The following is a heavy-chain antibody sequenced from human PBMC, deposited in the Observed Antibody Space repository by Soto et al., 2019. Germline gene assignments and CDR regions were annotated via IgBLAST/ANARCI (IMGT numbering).Heavy chain of an antibody. CDR2: INVGNGNT. J-gene: IGHJ4*02. Sequence: GASVKVSCKASGYKFSIYAIPWVRQAPGQRLEWMGWINVGNGNTKYSQKFHDRVTIIRDTSADTAYMELTSLKFDDAAVYYCARGFIPENYWGQGTRVTVSS. CDR1: GYKFSIYA. D-gene: IGHD2-2*01. V-gene: IGHV1-3*01. CDR3: ARGFIPENY.